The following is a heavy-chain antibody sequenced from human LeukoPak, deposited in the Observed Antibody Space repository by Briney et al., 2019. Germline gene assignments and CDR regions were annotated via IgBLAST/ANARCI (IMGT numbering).Heavy chain of an antibody. Sequence: ASVTVSCKVSGDTLTESSTHWVRQAPGKGLEWMGGFEPEDGEAIYAQRFQGRLTLTEDTSTDTASTELSSLTSEDTAVYFCAADLGQLLSYWGQGTLVTVSS. CDR3: AADLGQLLSY. CDR1: GDTLTESS. D-gene: IGHD6-13*01. V-gene: IGHV1-24*01. CDR2: FEPEDGEA. J-gene: IGHJ4*02.